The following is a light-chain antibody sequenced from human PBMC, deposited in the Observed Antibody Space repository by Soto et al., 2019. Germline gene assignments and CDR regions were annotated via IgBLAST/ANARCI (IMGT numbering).Light chain of an antibody. J-gene: IGLJ2*01. CDR2: EVS. V-gene: IGLV2-14*01. CDR1: SSDVGGYDY. Sequence: QSVLTQPASVSGSPGQSITISCTGTSSDVGGYDYVSWYQHHPGKVPKLIIYEVSKRPSGVSHRFSGSKSGNTASLTISGLQAEDEADYYCSSYTSSSALVFGGGT. CDR3: SSYTSSSALV.